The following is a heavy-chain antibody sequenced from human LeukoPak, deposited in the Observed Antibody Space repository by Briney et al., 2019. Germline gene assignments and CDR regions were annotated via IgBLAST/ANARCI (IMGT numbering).Heavy chain of an antibody. V-gene: IGHV3-21*01. D-gene: IGHD6-19*01. Sequence: GGSLRLSCAASGFTFSSYSMNWVRQAPGKGLEWVSAISSSSSYIYYADSVKGRFTISRDNAKNSLYLQMNSLRAEDAAVYYCARAEYSSGWYSFDYWGKGTLVTVSS. CDR2: ISSSSSYI. CDR1: GFTFSSYS. J-gene: IGHJ4*02. CDR3: ARAEYSSGWYSFDY.